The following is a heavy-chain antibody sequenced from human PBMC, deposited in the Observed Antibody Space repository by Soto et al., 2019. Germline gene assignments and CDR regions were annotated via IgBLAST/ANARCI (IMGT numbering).Heavy chain of an antibody. Sequence: ASVKVSCNASGYTVSSYAMHWVRQAPGQRLEWMGWINAGYGNTKSSQKFQDRGTISRDTSASTAYMELTSLRSEDTAVYYCARDTGDGTFDFWGQGTLVTVSS. V-gene: IGHV1-3*01. CDR2: INAGYGNT. CDR1: GYTVSSYA. CDR3: ARDTGDGTFDF. D-gene: IGHD7-27*01. J-gene: IGHJ4*02.